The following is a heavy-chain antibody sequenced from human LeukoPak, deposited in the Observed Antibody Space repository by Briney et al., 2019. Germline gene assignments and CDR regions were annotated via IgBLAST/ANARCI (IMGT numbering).Heavy chain of an antibody. D-gene: IGHD1-26*01. CDR3: AKDRGIVGAYEFDY. Sequence: GGSLRLSCSASGFTFSSYAMHWVRQAPGKGLEYVSAISSNGGSTYYADSVKGRFTISRDNSKNTLYLQMNSLRAEDTAVYYCAKDRGIVGAYEFDYWGQGTLVTVSS. J-gene: IGHJ4*02. V-gene: IGHV3-64*04. CDR1: GFTFSSYA. CDR2: ISSNGGST.